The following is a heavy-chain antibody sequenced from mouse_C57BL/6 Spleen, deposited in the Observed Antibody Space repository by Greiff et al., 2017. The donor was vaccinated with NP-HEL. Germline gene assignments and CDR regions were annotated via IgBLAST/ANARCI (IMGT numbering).Heavy chain of an antibody. J-gene: IGHJ4*01. CDR1: GYTFTSYW. V-gene: IGHV1-55*01. D-gene: IGHD2-4*01. CDR3: ANIYYDYDVYAMDY. Sequence: VQLQQSGAELVKPGASVKMSCKASGYTFTSYWITWVKQRPGQGLEWIGDIYPGSGSTNYNEKFKSKATLTVDTSSSTAYMQLSSLTSEDSAVYYCANIYYDYDVYAMDYWGQGTSVTVSS. CDR2: IYPGSGST.